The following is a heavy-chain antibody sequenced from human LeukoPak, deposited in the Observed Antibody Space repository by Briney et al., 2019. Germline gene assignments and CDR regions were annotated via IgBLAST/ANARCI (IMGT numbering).Heavy chain of an antibody. D-gene: IGHD4-17*01. CDR3: TMTTVTTASDY. CDR1: GGTFSSYA. CDR2: IIPIFGTA. J-gene: IGHJ4*02. V-gene: IGHV1-69*06. Sequence: SVKVSCKASGGTFSSYAISWVRQAPGQGLEWMGGIIPIFGTANYAQKFQGRVTITADKSTSTAYMELSSLRSEDTAVYYCTMTTVTTASDYWGQGTLVTVSS.